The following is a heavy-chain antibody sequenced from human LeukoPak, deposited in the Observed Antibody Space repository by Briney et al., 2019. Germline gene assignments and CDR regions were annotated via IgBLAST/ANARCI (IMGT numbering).Heavy chain of an antibody. J-gene: IGHJ6*02. CDR1: GGSISSSSYY. CDR2: IYYSGST. Sequence: PSETLSLTCTVSGGSISSSSYYWGWIRQPPGKGLEWIGSIYYSGSTYYNPSLKSRVTISVDTSKNQFSLKLSSVTAADTAVYYCARAPGPVGYYGMDVWGQGTTVTVSS. CDR3: ARAPGPVGYYGMDV. V-gene: IGHV4-39*07. D-gene: IGHD3-10*01.